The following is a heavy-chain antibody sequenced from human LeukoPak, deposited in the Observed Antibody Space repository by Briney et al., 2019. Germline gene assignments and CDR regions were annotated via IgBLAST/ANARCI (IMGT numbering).Heavy chain of an antibody. CDR1: GFTFSSYS. J-gene: IGHJ4*02. CDR2: IKMKAHGGTT. CDR3: TTDAATIAAAGTGPY. D-gene: IGHD6-13*01. V-gene: IGHV3-15*01. Sequence: GGSLRLSCAASGFTFSSYSMNWVRQAPGKGLEWVGRIKMKAHGGTTDYAAPVKGRFSISRDDSKTTLFLQMNSLQTEDTAVYYCTTDAATIAAAGTGPYWGQGTLVTVSS.